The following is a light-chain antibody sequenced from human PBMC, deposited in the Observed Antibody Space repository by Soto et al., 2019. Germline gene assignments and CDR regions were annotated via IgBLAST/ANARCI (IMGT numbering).Light chain of an antibody. CDR1: QSVNID. J-gene: IGKJ3*01. V-gene: IGKV3-15*01. CDR3: KKYNTWPFT. Sequence: EIVLTQSPATLSVSPGESATLSCRASQSVNIDLVWYQQKPGQAPKVLTFSASARETVIPARLSGGGSETEFNLTISSLQPEDSAVYYCKKYNTWPFTFGPGPKVDIK. CDR2: SAS.